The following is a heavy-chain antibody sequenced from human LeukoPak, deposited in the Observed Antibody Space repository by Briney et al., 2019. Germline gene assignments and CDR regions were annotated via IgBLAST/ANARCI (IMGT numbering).Heavy chain of an antibody. J-gene: IGHJ4*02. CDR1: GGSISSGGYY. D-gene: IGHD1-26*01. V-gene: IGHV4-31*03. CDR3: ARAFRWEPQYYFDY. CDR2: IYYSGST. Sequence: PSETLSLTCTVSGGSISSGGYYWSWIRQHPGKGLEWIGYIYYSGSTYYNPSLKSRVTISVDTSKNQFSLKLSSVTAADTAVYYCARAFRWEPQYYFDYWGQGTLVTVSS.